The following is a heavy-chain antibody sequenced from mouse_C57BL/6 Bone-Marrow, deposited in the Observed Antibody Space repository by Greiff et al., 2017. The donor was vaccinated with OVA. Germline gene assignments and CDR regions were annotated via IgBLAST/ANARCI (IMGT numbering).Heavy chain of an antibody. J-gene: IGHJ2*01. CDR1: GYTFTSYW. CDR2: IDPNSGGT. CDR3: ARGGTTVENYCDY. D-gene: IGHD1-1*01. Sequence: QVQLQQPGAELVKPGASVKLSCKASGYTFTSYWMHWVKQRPGRGLEWIARIDPNSGGTKYNEKFKSKATLTVDKPSSTAYMQLSSLTSEDSAVYYCARGGTTVENYCDYWGQGTTLTVSS. V-gene: IGHV1-72*01.